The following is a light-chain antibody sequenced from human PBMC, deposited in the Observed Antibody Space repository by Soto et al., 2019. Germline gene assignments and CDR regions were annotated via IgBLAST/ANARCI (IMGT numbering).Light chain of an antibody. CDR3: HXYGSSPRT. V-gene: IGKV3-20*01. CDR1: QSVSSSY. J-gene: IGKJ5*01. Sequence: EIVLTQSPGTLSFAPGERATLSCRASQSVSSSYLAWYQQNTGQAPRLLIYGPSSRAAGIPDRFSGSGSGTDFTLTISRLEPEDFAVYYCHXYGSSPRTCGQGTRLEIK. CDR2: GPS.